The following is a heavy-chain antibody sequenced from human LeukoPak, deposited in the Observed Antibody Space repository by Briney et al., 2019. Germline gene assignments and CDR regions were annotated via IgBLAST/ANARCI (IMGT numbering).Heavy chain of an antibody. CDR1: GGSISSYY. CDR2: IYTSGST. V-gene: IGHV4-4*09. J-gene: IGHJ5*02. CDR3: ARGRGYYSNWFDP. D-gene: IGHD3-10*01. Sequence: SETLSLTCTVSGGSISSYYWSWIRQPPGKGLERIGYIYTSGSTNYNPSLKSRVTISVDTSKNQFSLKLSSVTAADTAVYYCARGRGYYSNWFDPWGQGTLVTVSS.